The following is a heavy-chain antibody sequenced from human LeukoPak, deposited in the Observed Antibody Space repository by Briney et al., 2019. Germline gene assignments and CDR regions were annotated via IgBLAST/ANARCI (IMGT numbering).Heavy chain of an antibody. D-gene: IGHD1-26*01. J-gene: IGHJ4*02. CDR3: AKLREWELPDLFDY. Sequence: GGSLRLSCAASGFTFSSYGMHWVRQAPGKGLEWVAVISYDGSNKYYADSVKGRFTISRDNSKNTLYLQMNSLGAEDTAVYYCAKLREWELPDLFDYWGQGTLVTVSS. V-gene: IGHV3-30*18. CDR1: GFTFSSYG. CDR2: ISYDGSNK.